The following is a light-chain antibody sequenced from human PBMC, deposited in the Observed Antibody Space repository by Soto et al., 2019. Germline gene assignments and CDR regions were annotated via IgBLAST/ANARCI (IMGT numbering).Light chain of an antibody. V-gene: IGKV3-15*01. CDR3: PTDSNSPPL. J-gene: IGKJ4*01. Sequence: EIVMTQSPATLSVSPGEGATLSCKASQNVYNNLAWYQQRPGQPPRLLIYDASTRATGISARFSGSGYGTEFTLTISSLQSEVFAVYSSPTDSNSPPLLGGGP. CDR2: DAS. CDR1: QNVYNN.